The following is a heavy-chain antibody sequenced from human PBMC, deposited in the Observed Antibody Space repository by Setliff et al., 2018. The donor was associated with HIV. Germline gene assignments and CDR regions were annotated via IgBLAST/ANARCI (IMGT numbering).Heavy chain of an antibody. CDR1: GGSISSGNYY. J-gene: IGHJ5*02. V-gene: IGHV4-61*09. Sequence: SETLSLTCTVSGGSISSGNYYWSWIRQPAGKGLEWVGHISTSGRTNYNPSLMSRLTISVDTSKNQFSLKLSSVTAADTAVYHCAKRTFGSGRFDPWGQGTLVTVSS. CDR2: ISTSGRT. CDR3: AKRTFGSGRFDP. D-gene: IGHD3-16*01.